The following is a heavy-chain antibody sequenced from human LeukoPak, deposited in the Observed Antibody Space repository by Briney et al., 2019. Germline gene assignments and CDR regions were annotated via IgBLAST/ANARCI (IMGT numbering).Heavy chain of an antibody. CDR3: ARLQPNSGEWAFDI. J-gene: IGHJ3*02. V-gene: IGHV4-39*01. Sequence: SETLSLTCTVSGGSISSSSYYWGWIRQPPGKGLEWIGTLYYSGSTSYNPSLKSRVTISADTSKNQFSLKLSSVTAADTAVYYCARLQPNSGEWAFDIRGQGTMVTVSS. D-gene: IGHD1-1*01. CDR1: GGSISSSSYY. CDR2: LYYSGST.